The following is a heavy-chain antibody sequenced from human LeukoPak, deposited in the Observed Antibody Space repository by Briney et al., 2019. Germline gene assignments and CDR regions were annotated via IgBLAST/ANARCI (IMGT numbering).Heavy chain of an antibody. Sequence: ASVKVSCKASGYTFTSYAMHWVRQAPGQRLEWMGWINAGNGNTKYSQKFQGRVTITRDTSASTAYMELSSLRSEDTAVYYCARDPSRVVVALVDWGQGTLVTVSS. CDR1: GYTFTSYA. V-gene: IGHV1-3*01. D-gene: IGHD2-15*01. J-gene: IGHJ4*02. CDR3: ARDPSRVVVALVD. CDR2: INAGNGNT.